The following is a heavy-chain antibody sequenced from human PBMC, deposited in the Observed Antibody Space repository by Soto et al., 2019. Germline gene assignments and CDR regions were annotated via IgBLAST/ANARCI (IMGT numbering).Heavy chain of an antibody. V-gene: IGHV3-48*03. CDR1: GFSFSRYE. CDR2: ISGNGRDL. D-gene: IGHD1-20*01. J-gene: IGHJ5*02. Sequence: EVQVVESGVGLAQPGGSLTLSCAASGFSFSRYEMNWVRQAPGKGLEWVSHISGNGRDLYYADSVKGRFTIYRDNAKNSLLLQMNSLRVEDTAVYYCSSEWYKSAAWGQGTLVIVSS. CDR3: SSEWYKSAA.